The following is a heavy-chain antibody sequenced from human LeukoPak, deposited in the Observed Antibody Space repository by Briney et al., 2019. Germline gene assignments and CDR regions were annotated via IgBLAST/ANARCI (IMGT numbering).Heavy chain of an antibody. Sequence: SGGSLRLSCAASGFSFSAYSMHWVRQAPGKGLEWVAFISYDGNKINYEDSVKGRFTISRDNSKTTLYLQVKSLRREDTAVYYCAKDTASAAGNPLYYGLDVWGQGTTVTVSS. D-gene: IGHD6-25*01. J-gene: IGHJ6*02. CDR3: AKDTASAAGNPLYYGLDV. CDR2: ISYDGNKI. CDR1: GFSFSAYS. V-gene: IGHV3-30*18.